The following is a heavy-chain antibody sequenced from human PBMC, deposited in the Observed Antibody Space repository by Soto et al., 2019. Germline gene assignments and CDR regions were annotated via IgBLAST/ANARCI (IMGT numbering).Heavy chain of an antibody. Sequence: SETLSLSCAVYGECLSGHYGSWIRPPPGKGLEWIGEINHSGSTNYNPSLKSRVTISVDTSKNQFSLKLSSVTAADTAVYYCARGRGSSSWYYYYGMDVWGQGTTVTVSS. CDR2: INHSGST. CDR1: GECLSGHY. D-gene: IGHD6-13*01. CDR3: ARGRGSSSWYYYYGMDV. J-gene: IGHJ6*02. V-gene: IGHV4-34*01.